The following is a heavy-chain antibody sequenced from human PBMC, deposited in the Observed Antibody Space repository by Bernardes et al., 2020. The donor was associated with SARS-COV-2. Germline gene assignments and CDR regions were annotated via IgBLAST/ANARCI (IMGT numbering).Heavy chain of an antibody. V-gene: IGHV3-11*03. Sequence: GGSLRLSCAASGFTFSDYYMSWSRKAPGKGLEWVSYISSSSSYTNYADSVKGRFTISRDNAKNSLYLQMNSLRAEDTAVYYCARISTADHTNWFDPWGQGTLVTVSS. CDR2: ISSSSSYT. J-gene: IGHJ5*02. D-gene: IGHD1-26*01. CDR3: ARISTADHTNWFDP. CDR1: GFTFSDYY.